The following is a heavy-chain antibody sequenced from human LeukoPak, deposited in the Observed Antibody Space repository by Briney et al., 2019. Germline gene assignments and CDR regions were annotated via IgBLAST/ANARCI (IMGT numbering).Heavy chain of an antibody. CDR1: GFTVSSNY. D-gene: IGHD6-19*01. CDR2: IYSGGST. V-gene: IGHV3-66*01. Sequence: GGSLRLSCAASGFTVSSNYMSWVRQAPGKGLEWVSVIYSGGSTYYADSVKGRFTISRDNSKNTLYLQMNSLRAEDTAVYFCAKDRSRVRIAVPRDAFDIWGQGTVVSVSS. J-gene: IGHJ3*02. CDR3: AKDRSRVRIAVPRDAFDI.